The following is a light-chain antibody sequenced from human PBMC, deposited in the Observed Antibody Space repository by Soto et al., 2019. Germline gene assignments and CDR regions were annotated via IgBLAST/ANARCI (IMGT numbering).Light chain of an antibody. CDR2: TAS. Sequence: DIQMTQSPSSVFASVGDRVTITCRASQGISNYLAWYQHKPGKAPNLLIYTASILHSGVPSRFSGSGSGTDFTLTISNLQPEDFATYYCQQADSFPLTLGGGTKVEIK. CDR1: QGISNY. CDR3: QQADSFPLT. V-gene: IGKV1-12*01. J-gene: IGKJ4*01.